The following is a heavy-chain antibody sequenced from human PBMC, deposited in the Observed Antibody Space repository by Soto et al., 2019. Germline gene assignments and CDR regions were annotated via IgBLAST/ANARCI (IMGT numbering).Heavy chain of an antibody. CDR2: IYWDDDK. D-gene: IGHD2-15*01. J-gene: IGHJ5*02. CDR3: AHRPTVCSGGSCYSNWFDP. V-gene: IGHV2-5*02. CDR1: GFSLSTSGVG. Sequence: QITLKESGPTLVKPTQTLTLTCTFSGFSLSTSGVGVGWIRQPPGKALEWLALIYWDDDKRYSPSLKSRLTITKNTSKNQVVLTMTNIDPVDTATYYCAHRPTVCSGGSCYSNWFDPWGQGTLVTVSS.